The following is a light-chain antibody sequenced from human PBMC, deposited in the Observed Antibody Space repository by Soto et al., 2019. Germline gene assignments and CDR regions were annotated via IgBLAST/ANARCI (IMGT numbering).Light chain of an antibody. Sequence: DIVLTQSPGTLSLSPGERATLSCRASQSVSSSYFAWYQQKPGQAPRLLIYGASSRATGIPDRFSGSGSGTDFTLTISRLEPEDFAVYYCQQYRTFGQGTKVDIK. CDR3: QQYRT. CDR2: GAS. CDR1: QSVSSSY. J-gene: IGKJ2*01. V-gene: IGKV3-20*01.